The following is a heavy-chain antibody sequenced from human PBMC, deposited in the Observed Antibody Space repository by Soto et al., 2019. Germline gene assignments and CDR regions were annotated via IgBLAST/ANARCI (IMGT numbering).Heavy chain of an antibody. CDR1: GFSLTTRGPG. V-gene: IGHV2-5*02. Sequence: QITLKESGPTLVKPTQTLTLTCTFSGFSLTTRGPGVGWIRQPPGKALEWHAVIYWDDDKRYSPSLKTRPTLTKDTSNNQVVLTLTSINPVDTATYYCAHTDSYGSWNFGYWGQGPLVTVSS. CDR2: IYWDDDK. J-gene: IGHJ4*02. D-gene: IGHD3-10*01. CDR3: AHTDSYGSWNFGY.